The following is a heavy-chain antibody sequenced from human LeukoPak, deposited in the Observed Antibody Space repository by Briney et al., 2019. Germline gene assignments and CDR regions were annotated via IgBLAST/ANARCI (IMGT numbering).Heavy chain of an antibody. CDR1: GGSISSYY. CDR2: IYYSGST. CDR3: ARVLFTMIVVENYYFDY. Sequence: SETLSLTCTVSGGSISSYYWGWIRQPPGKGLEWIGSIYYSGSTYYNPSLKSRVTISVDTSKNQFSLKLSSVTAADTAVYYCARVLFTMIVVENYYFDYWGQGTLVTVSS. D-gene: IGHD3-22*01. J-gene: IGHJ4*02. V-gene: IGHV4-39*01.